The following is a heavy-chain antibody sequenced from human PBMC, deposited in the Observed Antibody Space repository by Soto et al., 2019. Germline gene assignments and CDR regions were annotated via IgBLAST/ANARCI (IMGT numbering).Heavy chain of an antibody. CDR2: ISYSGST. J-gene: IGHJ3*02. V-gene: IGHV4-39*01. CDR3: ARHGTYCGGDCHDAFDI. CDR1: GGSISSSGYY. D-gene: IGHD2-21*01. Sequence: SETLSLTCTISGGSISSSGYYWGWIRQPPGKGLEWIGSISYSGSTHYSPSLKSRVTISVDTSKNQFSLKLSSVTAADTAVYYRARHGTYCGGDCHDAFDIWGQGTMVTVS.